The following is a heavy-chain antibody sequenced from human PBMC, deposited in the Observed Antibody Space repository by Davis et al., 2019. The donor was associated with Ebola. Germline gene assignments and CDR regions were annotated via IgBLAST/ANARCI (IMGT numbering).Heavy chain of an antibody. Sequence: SVKVSCKASGGTFSSYAISWVRQAPGQALEWMGGIIPIFGTANYAQKFQGRVTITADKSTSTAYMELSSLGSEDTAVYYCARGGTYSSGWVDYWGQGTLVTVSS. CDR2: IIPIFGTA. CDR1: GGTFSSYA. J-gene: IGHJ4*02. V-gene: IGHV1-69*06. CDR3: ARGGTYSSGWVDY. D-gene: IGHD6-19*01.